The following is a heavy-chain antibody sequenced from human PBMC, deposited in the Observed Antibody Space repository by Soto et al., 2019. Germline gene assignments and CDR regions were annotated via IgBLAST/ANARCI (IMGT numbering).Heavy chain of an antibody. J-gene: IGHJ6*02. CDR1: GFSLSTSGVG. Sequence: QITLKESGPTLVKPTQTLTLTCTFSGFSLSTSGVGVGWIRQPPGKALEWLALIYWDDDKRYSPSLKSRLTITKDTYKNQVVLTMTNMNPVDTATYYCAHLWGLPPYYYYGMDVWGQGTTVTVSS. CDR3: AHLWGLPPYYYYGMDV. CDR2: IYWDDDK. D-gene: IGHD3-16*01. V-gene: IGHV2-5*02.